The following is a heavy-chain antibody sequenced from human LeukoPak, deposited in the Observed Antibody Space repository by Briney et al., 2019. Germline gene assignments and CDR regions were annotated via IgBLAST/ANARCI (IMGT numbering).Heavy chain of an antibody. CDR2: IWYDGSNK. V-gene: IGHV3-33*06. CDR1: GFTFSSYG. J-gene: IGHJ3*01. CDR3: AKDSRSGPRQTNAFDV. D-gene: IGHD3-10*01. Sequence: GRSLRLSCAASGFTFSSYGMHWVRQAPGKGLEWVAVIWYDGSNKYYADSVKGRFTISRDNSKNTLYLQMNSLRAEDTAVYYCAKDSRSGPRQTNAFDVWGQGTMVTVSS.